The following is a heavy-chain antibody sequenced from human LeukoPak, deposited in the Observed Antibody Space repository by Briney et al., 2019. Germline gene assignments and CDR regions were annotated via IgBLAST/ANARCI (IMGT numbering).Heavy chain of an antibody. Sequence: GGSLRLSCAASGFTFSSYAMSWVRQAPGKGLEWVSAISGSGGSTYYADSVKGRFTISRDNSKNTLYLQMNSLRAEDTAVYYCAKGSVLRFLEWLPRDAFDIWGRGTMVTVSS. J-gene: IGHJ3*02. CDR3: AKGSVLRFLEWLPRDAFDI. CDR1: GFTFSSYA. D-gene: IGHD3-3*01. CDR2: ISGSGGST. V-gene: IGHV3-23*01.